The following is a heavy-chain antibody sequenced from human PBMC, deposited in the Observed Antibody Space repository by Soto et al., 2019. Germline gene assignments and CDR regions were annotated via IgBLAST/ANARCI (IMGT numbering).Heavy chain of an antibody. CDR1: GYTFTGYY. J-gene: IGHJ6*03. Sequence: ASVKVSCKASGYTFTGYYMHWVRQAPGQGLEWMGWINPNSGGTNYAQKFQGWVTMTRDTSISTAYMELSRLRSDDTAVYYCARGGVITMVRGVIYYYYMDVWGKGTTVTVSS. CDR3: ARGGVITMVRGVIYYYYMDV. D-gene: IGHD3-10*01. CDR2: INPNSGGT. V-gene: IGHV1-2*04.